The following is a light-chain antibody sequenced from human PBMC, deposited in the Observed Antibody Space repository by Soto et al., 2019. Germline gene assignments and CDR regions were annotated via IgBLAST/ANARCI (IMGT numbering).Light chain of an antibody. V-gene: IGKV3-11*01. J-gene: IGKJ3*01. CDR3: QQRCNWPRFT. CDR2: DVS. Sequence: EIVLTQSPATLSLSTGERSTLACMASQSVSSYLAWCQQKPGEAPRLLIFDVSNRATGRPAWLSGGRSGTDFTLTISSLQHADVAVYYCQQRCNWPRFTFGPGTMVDIK. CDR1: QSVSSY.